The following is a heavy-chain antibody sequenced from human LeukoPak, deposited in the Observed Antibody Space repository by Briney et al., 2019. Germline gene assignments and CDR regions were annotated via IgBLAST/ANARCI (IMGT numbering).Heavy chain of an antibody. CDR3: ARDYCSGGSCYSTPDY. D-gene: IGHD2-15*01. J-gene: IGHJ4*02. CDR2: ISYDGSNK. V-gene: IGHV3-30*04. Sequence: GGSLRLSCAASGFTFSSYATHWVRQAPGKGLEWVAVISYDGSNKYYADSVKGRFTISRDNSKNTLYLQMNSLRAEDTAVYYCARDYCSGGSCYSTPDYWGQGTLVTVSS. CDR1: GFTFSSYA.